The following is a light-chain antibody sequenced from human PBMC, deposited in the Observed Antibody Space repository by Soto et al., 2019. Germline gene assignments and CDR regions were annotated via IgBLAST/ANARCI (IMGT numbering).Light chain of an antibody. CDR2: AAS. CDR1: QSISSX. CDR3: QQSYSTPRT. J-gene: IGKJ1*01. V-gene: IGKV1-39*01. Sequence: DILMTQSPSSLSASVGDRVTITCRASQSISSXLNWYQQKPGKAPKLLIYAASSLQSGVPSRFSGSGSGTDFTLTISSLQPEDFATYYCQQSYSTPRTFGQGTKVEIK.